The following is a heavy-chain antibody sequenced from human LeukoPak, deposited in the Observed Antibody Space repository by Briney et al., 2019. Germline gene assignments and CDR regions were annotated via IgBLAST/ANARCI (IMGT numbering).Heavy chain of an antibody. CDR1: GFTFSSYG. V-gene: IGHV3-30*03. CDR2: ISYDGSNK. CDR3: ARDLGDILTGPSNYYYYGMDV. Sequence: PGGSLRLSCAASGFTFSSYGMHWVRQAPGKGLEWVAVISYDGSNKYYADSVKGRFTISRDNSKNTLYLQMNSLRAEDTAVYYCARDLGDILTGPSNYYYYGMDVWGQGTTVTVSS. J-gene: IGHJ6*02. D-gene: IGHD3-9*01.